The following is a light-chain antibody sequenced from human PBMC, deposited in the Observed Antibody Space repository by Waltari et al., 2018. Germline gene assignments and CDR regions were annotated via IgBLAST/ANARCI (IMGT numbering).Light chain of an antibody. J-gene: IGKJ3*01. CDR2: TAS. CDR3: QQTYGTIT. V-gene: IGKV1-39*01. Sequence: DIQMTQSPSSLSASIGDRVTITCRASQSVSKYLNWYQQKPGKAPRLLIYTASSLQSGVPSRFSGGGSGTDFSLTIASLQPEDVATYFCQQTYGTITFGPGTKVDI. CDR1: QSVSKY.